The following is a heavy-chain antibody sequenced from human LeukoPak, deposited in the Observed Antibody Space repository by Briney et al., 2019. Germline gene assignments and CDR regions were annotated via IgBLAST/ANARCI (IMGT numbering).Heavy chain of an antibody. V-gene: IGHV3-33*01. CDR1: GFTFSSYG. J-gene: IGHJ4*02. Sequence: GGSLRLSCAASGFTFSSYGMHWVRQAPGRGLEWVAVIWYDGSNKYYADSVKGRFTISRDNSKNTLYLQMNSLRAEDTAVYYCARGMDIVATPDFDYWGQGTLVTVSS. D-gene: IGHD5-12*01. CDR2: IWYDGSNK. CDR3: ARGMDIVATPDFDY.